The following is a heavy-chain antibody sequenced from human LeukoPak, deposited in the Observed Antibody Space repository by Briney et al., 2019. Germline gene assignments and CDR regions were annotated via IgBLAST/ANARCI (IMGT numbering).Heavy chain of an antibody. Sequence: PSETLSLTCTVSGGSISNYYWSWIRQPPGKGLEWIGYIYYSGSTNYNPSLKSRVNISVDTSKNQFSLKLSSVTAADTAVYYCARTYYDFWSGYYTGGVSGWFDPWGQGTLVTVSS. V-gene: IGHV4-59*01. CDR3: ARTYYDFWSGYYTGGVSGWFDP. J-gene: IGHJ5*02. CDR1: GGSISNYY. D-gene: IGHD3-3*01. CDR2: IYYSGST.